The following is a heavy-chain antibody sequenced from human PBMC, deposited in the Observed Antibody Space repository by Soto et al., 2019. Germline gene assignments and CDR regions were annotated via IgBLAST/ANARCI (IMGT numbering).Heavy chain of an antibody. V-gene: IGHV2-5*02. CDR2: IYWDDDK. CDR3: AHSLIPNWGSRGAFDY. Sequence: QITLKESGPTLVKPTQTLTLTCTFSGFSLSTSGVGVGWIRQPPGKALEWLALIYWDDDKRYSPSLKSRLTITEDTSNNQVVLTLTSMDPVDTATDYCAHSLIPNWGSRGAFDYWGQGTLVTVSS. D-gene: IGHD7-27*01. J-gene: IGHJ4*02. CDR1: GFSLSTSGVG.